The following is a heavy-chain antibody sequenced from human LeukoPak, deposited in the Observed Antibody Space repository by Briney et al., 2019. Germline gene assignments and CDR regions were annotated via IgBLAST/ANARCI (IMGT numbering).Heavy chain of an antibody. J-gene: IGHJ4*02. D-gene: IGHD1-14*01. CDR3: VRKFATGD. CDR2: VKSDGTAT. CDR1: GFTFSSHL. Sequence: GGSLRLSCAASGFTFSSHLMHWVRQAQGTGLVWVSSVKSDGTATNYADSVKGRFTISRDNAKNTLYLQMNSLRVEGTAVYYCVRKFATGDWGQGTLVTVSS. V-gene: IGHV3-74*01.